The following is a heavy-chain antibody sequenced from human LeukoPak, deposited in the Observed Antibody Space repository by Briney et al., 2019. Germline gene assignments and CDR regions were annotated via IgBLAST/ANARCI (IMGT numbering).Heavy chain of an antibody. CDR2: IYYSGST. Sequence: PSETLSLTCTVSGGSISSSSYYWGWIRQPPGKGLEWIGSIYYSGSTYYNPSLKSRVTISVDTSKNQFSLKLSSVTAADTAVYYCARDSSGWNEYLGQGTLVTVSS. V-gene: IGHV4-39*07. J-gene: IGHJ4*02. D-gene: IGHD6-19*01. CDR1: GGSISSSSYY. CDR3: ARDSSGWNEY.